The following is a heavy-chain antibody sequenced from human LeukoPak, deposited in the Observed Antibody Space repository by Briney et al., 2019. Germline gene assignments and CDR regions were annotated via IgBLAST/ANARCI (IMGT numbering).Heavy chain of an antibody. J-gene: IGHJ3*02. CDR1: GGTFSSYA. D-gene: IGHD3-10*01. CDR2: IIPIFGTA. V-gene: IGHV1-69*05. CDR3: ARDGSAGAFDI. Sequence: ASVKVSCKASGGTFSSYAISWVRQAPEQGLEWMGGIIPIFGTANYAQKFQGRVTITTDESTSTAYMELSSLRSEDTAVYYCARDGSAGAFDIWGQGTMVTVSS.